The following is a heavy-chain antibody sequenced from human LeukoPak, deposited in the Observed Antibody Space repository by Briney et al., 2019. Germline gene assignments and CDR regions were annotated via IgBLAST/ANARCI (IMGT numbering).Heavy chain of an antibody. J-gene: IGHJ3*02. Sequence: SGTLSLTCAVYGGSFSGYYWNWIRQPPGKGLEWIGEINHRGSTNNNPSLKSRVTISVDTSKNQFSLKLSSVTAADTAVYYCARFSLGYDAFDIWGQGTMVTVSS. CDR2: INHRGST. CDR3: ARFSLGYDAFDI. D-gene: IGHD3-22*01. V-gene: IGHV4-34*01. CDR1: GGSFSGYY.